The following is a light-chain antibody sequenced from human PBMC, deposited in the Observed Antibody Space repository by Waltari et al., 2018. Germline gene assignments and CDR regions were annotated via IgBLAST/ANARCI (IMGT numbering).Light chain of an antibody. Sequence: EIVLTQSPATLSLSPGERATLSCRASQSVSYSLAGYQQKPGQTPRLLIYSAANRATGIPARFSGSGSGSDFTLTISSLEPEDFAVYYCQQRSSWPRTFGQGTKVEIK. J-gene: IGKJ1*01. CDR3: QQRSSWPRT. V-gene: IGKV3-11*01. CDR2: SAA. CDR1: QSVSYS.